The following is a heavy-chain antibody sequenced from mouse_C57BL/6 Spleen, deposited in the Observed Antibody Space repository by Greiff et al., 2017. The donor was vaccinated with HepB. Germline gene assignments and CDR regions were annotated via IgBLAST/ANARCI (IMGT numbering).Heavy chain of an antibody. CDR1: GYTFTDYY. CDR2: IYPGSGNT. V-gene: IGHV1-76*01. CDR3: GRRGYFDY. J-gene: IGHJ2*01. Sequence: VQLVESGAELVRPGASVKLSCKASGYTFTDYYINWVKQRPGQGLEWIARIYPGSGNTYYNEKFKGKATLTAEKSSSTAYMQLSSLTSEDSAVYFCGRRGYFDYWGQGTTLTVSS.